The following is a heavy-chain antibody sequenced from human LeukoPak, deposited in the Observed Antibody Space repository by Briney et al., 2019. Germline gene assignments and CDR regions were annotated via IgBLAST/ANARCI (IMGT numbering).Heavy chain of an antibody. CDR2: ICYSGST. Sequence: SETLSLTCTVSGGSISSSSYYWGWIRQPPGKGLEWIGSICYSGSTYYNPSLKSRVTISVDTSKNQFSLKLSSVTAADTAVYYCARGLGSSSWYYFDYWGQGTLVTVSS. D-gene: IGHD6-13*01. J-gene: IGHJ4*02. CDR3: ARGLGSSSWYYFDY. CDR1: GGSISSSSYY. V-gene: IGHV4-39*07.